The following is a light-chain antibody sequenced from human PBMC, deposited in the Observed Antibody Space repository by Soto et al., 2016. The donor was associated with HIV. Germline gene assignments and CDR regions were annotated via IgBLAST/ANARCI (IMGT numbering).Light chain of an antibody. CDR3: QVWDINSDHVL. CDR1: NIGSKS. V-gene: IGLV3-21*03. CDR2: DDS. Sequence: SYELTQPPSVSVAPGKTATITCGGNNIGSKSVHWYQQKPGQAPVLVVYDDSDRPSGIPERFSGSNSGNTATLTINRVEAGDEADYYCQVWDINSDHVLFGGGTKLTVL. J-gene: IGLJ2*01.